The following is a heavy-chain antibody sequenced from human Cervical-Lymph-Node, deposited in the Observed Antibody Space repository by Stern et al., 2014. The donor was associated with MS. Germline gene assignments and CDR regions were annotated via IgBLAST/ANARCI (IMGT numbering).Heavy chain of an antibody. CDR2: ISGRGGST. D-gene: IGHD4-11*01. CDR1: GFTFSSYA. Sequence: EVQLLESGGGLVQPGGSLRLSCAASGFTFSSYAMGWVRQAPGKGLEWVSGISGRGGSTHYADSVKGRFTISRDNSKSTLYLQMNSLRAEDTAVYYCAKDSFTRISPTVTLGAGTYFDYWGQGTLVTVSS. J-gene: IGHJ4*02. V-gene: IGHV3-23*01. CDR3: AKDSFTRISPTVTLGAGTYFDY.